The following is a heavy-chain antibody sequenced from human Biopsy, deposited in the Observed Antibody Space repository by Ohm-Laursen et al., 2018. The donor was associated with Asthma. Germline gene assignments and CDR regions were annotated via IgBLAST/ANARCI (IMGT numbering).Heavy chain of an antibody. CDR3: ARHWNWGSLFDY. D-gene: IGHD7-27*01. CDR1: GGYLTGHY. Sequence: SQTLSLTCTVYGGYLTGHYWNWIRQPPGKGLEWIGSISYTGNTDIPSLRIRVTLSVDSSKNNFSLKLTSVTAADTAVFYCARHWNWGSLFDYWGQGMLVTVSS. J-gene: IGHJ4*02. CDR2: ISYTGNT. V-gene: IGHV4-39*01.